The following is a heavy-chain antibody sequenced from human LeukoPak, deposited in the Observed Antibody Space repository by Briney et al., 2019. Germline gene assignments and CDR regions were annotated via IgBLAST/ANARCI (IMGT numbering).Heavy chain of an antibody. CDR2: ISGSGDTT. V-gene: IGHV3-23*01. CDR1: GFTFSSYA. Sequence: PGGSLRLSCAASGFTFSSYAMNWVRQAPGKGLEWVSFISGSGDTTYYADYVKGRFTISRDSSKNTLYLQMNSLRAEDTAVYYCAKSRGESRGASNYWGQGTLVTVSS. D-gene: IGHD1-26*01. CDR3: AKSRGESRGASNY. J-gene: IGHJ4*02.